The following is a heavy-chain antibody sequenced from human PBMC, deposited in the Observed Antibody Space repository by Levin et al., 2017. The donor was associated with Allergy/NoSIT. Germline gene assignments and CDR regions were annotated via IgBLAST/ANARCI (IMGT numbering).Heavy chain of an antibody. CDR2: ISYDGSNK. Sequence: GGSLRLSCAASGFTFSSYAMHWVRQAPGKGLEWVAVISYDGSNKYYADSVKGRFTISRDNSKNTLYLQMNSLRAEDTAVYYCARGGPPSAWELGAEYFQHWGQGTLVTVSS. V-gene: IGHV3-30-3*01. D-gene: IGHD1-26*01. CDR3: ARGGPPSAWELGAEYFQH. J-gene: IGHJ1*01. CDR1: GFTFSSYA.